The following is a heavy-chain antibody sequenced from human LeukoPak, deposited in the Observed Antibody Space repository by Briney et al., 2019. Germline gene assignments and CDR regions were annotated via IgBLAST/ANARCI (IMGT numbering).Heavy chain of an antibody. J-gene: IGHJ4*02. CDR3: ARGQKTMVRGIPYYFDY. V-gene: IGHV4-34*01. D-gene: IGHD3-10*01. CDR2: INHSGST. Sequence: KASETLSLTCAVYGGSFSGYYWSWIRQPPGKGLEWIGEINHSGSTNYNPSLKSRVTISVDTSKNQFSLKLSSVTAADTAVYYCARGQKTMVRGIPYYFDYWGQGTLVTVSS. CDR1: GGSFSGYY.